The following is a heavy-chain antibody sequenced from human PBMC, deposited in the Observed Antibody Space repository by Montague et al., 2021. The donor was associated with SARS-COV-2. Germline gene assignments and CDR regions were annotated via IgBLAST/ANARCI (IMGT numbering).Heavy chain of an antibody. J-gene: IGHJ4*02. CDR1: GGSISSYY. CDR2: IYTSWST. CDR3: SRHGKTRIAMIVVVIGYFDY. D-gene: IGHD3-22*01. V-gene: IGHV4-4*07. Sequence: SETLSLTCTVSGGSISSYYWSWIRQPAGKGLEWIGRIYTSWSTXXXPSXXXRVTMSVDTSKNQFSLKLSSVTAADTAVYYCSRHGKTRIAMIVVVIGYFDYWGQGTLVTVSS.